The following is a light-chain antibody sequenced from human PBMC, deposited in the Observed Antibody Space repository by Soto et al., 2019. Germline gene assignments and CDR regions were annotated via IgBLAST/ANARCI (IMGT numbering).Light chain of an antibody. V-gene: IGKV1-39*01. CDR1: QTLNNY. Sequence: DIQMTQSPSSVSASVGDIVTITFRASQTLNNYLTWFQQKPGKAPKVLIYAASTLQSGVPSRFSGSGSGAEFTLTISSLQPEDFATYYCQQSFSPLLTFGGGTKVDI. CDR2: AAS. CDR3: QQSFSPLLT. J-gene: IGKJ4*01.